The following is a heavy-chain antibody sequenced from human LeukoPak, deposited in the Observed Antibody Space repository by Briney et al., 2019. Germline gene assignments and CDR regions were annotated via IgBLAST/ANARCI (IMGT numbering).Heavy chain of an antibody. Sequence: GGSLRLSCAASGFTFSSYEMNWVCQAPGKGLEWVSYISSSGSTIYYADSVKGQFTISRDNAKNSLYLQMNSLRAEDTAVYYCARDGDYAYGMDVWGQGTAVTVSS. V-gene: IGHV3-48*03. CDR1: GFTFSSYE. D-gene: IGHD4-17*01. CDR3: ARDGDYAYGMDV. J-gene: IGHJ6*02. CDR2: ISSSGSTI.